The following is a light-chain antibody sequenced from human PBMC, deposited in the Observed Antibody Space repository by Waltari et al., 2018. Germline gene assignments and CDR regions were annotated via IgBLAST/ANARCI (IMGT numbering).Light chain of an antibody. Sequence: SSELTQDPAVSVAMGQTVRITCQGDSIRSYYASWYQQRPGQAPILVLYAKNNRPSGVPDRFSGSSSHNTGSLTITGAQAEDEASYYCHSRDASGVAGSFGGGTKLTVL. J-gene: IGLJ2*01. CDR2: AKN. V-gene: IGLV3-19*01. CDR1: SIRSYY. CDR3: HSRDASGVAGS.